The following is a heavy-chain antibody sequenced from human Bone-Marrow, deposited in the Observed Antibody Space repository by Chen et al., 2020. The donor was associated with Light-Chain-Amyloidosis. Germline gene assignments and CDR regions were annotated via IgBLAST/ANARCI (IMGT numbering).Heavy chain of an antibody. D-gene: IGHD3-10*01. CDR2: IYFSGTT. CDR3: ASSDYGSGSYYFDY. Sequence: QVQLQESGPGLVRPSETLSLTCTAPSGPITNYYWTWIRQPPGKGLEWIGYIYFSGTTNYNPSLKSRVTISVDTSKNQFSLKLTSVTAADTAVYYCASSDYGSGSYYFDYWGQGSLVTVSS. CDR1: SGPITNYY. V-gene: IGHV4-59*01. J-gene: IGHJ4*02.